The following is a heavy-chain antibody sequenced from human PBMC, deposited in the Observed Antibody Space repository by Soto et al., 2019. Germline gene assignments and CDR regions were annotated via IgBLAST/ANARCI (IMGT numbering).Heavy chain of an antibody. CDR3: ARGAAAGVDYGMDL. CDR2: IYYRGNT. D-gene: IGHD6-13*01. V-gene: IGHV4-59*12. CDR1: GGSITSYG. Sequence: ETQSLTWPVSGGSITSYGGSWVSPHPGKGLEWIGYIYYRGNTNYNPSLKSRVTISLDTSKKQFFLSLSSVTAADTAVYYCARGAAAGVDYGMDLWGQGTKVTVS. J-gene: IGHJ6*02.